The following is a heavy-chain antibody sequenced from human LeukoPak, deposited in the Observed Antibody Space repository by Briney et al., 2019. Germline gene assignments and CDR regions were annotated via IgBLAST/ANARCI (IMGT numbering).Heavy chain of an antibody. D-gene: IGHD4-17*01. CDR3: ASATDYGPTVGY. CDR2: INAGVGNT. Sequence: ASVKVSCKASGYTFSSYAIHWVRQAPGQGLEWMGWINAGVGNTKYSEKFQDRVTVTRDTPATTAYMELSSLRAEDTAVYYCASATDYGPTVGYWGQGTLVTVSS. CDR1: GYTFSSYA. J-gene: IGHJ4*02. V-gene: IGHV1-3*01.